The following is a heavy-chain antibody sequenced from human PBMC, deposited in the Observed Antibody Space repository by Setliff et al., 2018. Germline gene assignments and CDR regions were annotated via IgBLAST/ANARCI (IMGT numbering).Heavy chain of an antibody. CDR3: ARAQSWSGGPYYFDN. J-gene: IGHJ4*02. D-gene: IGHD3-3*01. CDR1: GYTFTSYD. V-gene: IGHV1-8*02. Sequence: ASVKVSCKASGYTFTSYDINWVRQATGQGLEWMGWMNPNSGNTGYAQKLQGRVTMTRNASISTAYTDLSSLRFEDTAVYYCARAQSWSGGPYYFDNWGQGTLVTVSS. CDR2: MNPNSGNT.